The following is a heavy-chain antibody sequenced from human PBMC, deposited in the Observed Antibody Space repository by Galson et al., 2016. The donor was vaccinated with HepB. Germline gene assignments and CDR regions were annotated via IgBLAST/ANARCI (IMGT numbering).Heavy chain of an antibody. CDR3: AKDIFVSGTYSRGPYNWFDP. CDR2: ISGSGGTT. CDR1: EFTFSSYA. J-gene: IGHJ5*02. V-gene: IGHV3-23*01. Sequence: SLRLSCAASEFTFSSYAMSWVRQAPGKGLEWVSAISGSGGTTYYAESVKGRFTISRDNSKKTLYLQMNSLRAEDTAVYYFAKDIFVSGTYSRGPYNWFDPWGQGTLVTVSS. D-gene: IGHD3-10*01.